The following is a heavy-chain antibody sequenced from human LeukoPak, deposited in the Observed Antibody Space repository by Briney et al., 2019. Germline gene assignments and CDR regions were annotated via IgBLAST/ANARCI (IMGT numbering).Heavy chain of an antibody. Sequence: GGSLRLSCAASGFTFSSHSMNWVRQAPGMGLEWISSINPRSNIVFYADSVRGRFTISRDNARNSLYLLMSNLRVEDSGVYYCAREHITGLLAEYWGQGTLVTVSS. CDR1: GFTFSSHS. CDR3: AREHITGLLAEY. CDR2: INPRSNIV. V-gene: IGHV3-21*01. D-gene: IGHD2-8*02. J-gene: IGHJ4*02.